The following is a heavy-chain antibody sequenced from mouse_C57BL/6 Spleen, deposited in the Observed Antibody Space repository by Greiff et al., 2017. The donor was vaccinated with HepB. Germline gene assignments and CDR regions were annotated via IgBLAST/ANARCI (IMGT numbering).Heavy chain of an antibody. Sequence: VQLQQPGAELVKPGASVKMSCKASGYTFTSYWITWVKQRPGQGLEWIGDIYPGSGSTNYNEKFKSKATLTVDTSSSTAYMQLSSLTSEDSAVYYCARRDYYSSSYGYFDVWGTGTTVTVSS. V-gene: IGHV1-55*01. CDR3: ARRDYYSSSYGYFDV. CDR1: GYTFTSYW. D-gene: IGHD1-1*01. CDR2: IYPGSGST. J-gene: IGHJ1*03.